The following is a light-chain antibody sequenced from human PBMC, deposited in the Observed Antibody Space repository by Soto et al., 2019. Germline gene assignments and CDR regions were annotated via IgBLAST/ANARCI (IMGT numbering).Light chain of an antibody. Sequence: DIGLTQSPAPLSLSLGERATLSCRASQSVSRYLAWYQQKPGQAPRLLINDASNRATGIPARFSGSGSGTDFTLTITSLEPEDSAVYFCQQYTGPPTTFGQGTRLEIK. CDR1: QSVSRY. CDR2: DAS. V-gene: IGKV3-11*01. J-gene: IGKJ5*01. CDR3: QQYTGPPTT.